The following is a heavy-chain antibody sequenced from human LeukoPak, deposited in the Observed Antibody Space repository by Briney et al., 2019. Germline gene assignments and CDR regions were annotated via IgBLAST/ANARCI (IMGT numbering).Heavy chain of an antibody. Sequence: ASVKVSCKVSGYTLTELSMHWVRQAPGKGLEWMGGFDPEDGETIYAQKFQGRVTMTEDTSTDTAYMELSSLRSEDTAVYYCATAKYCSSTSYRERKFDYWGQGTLVTVSS. J-gene: IGHJ4*02. CDR3: ATAKYCSSTSYRERKFDY. V-gene: IGHV1-24*01. CDR2: FDPEDGET. CDR1: GYTLTELS. D-gene: IGHD2-2*01.